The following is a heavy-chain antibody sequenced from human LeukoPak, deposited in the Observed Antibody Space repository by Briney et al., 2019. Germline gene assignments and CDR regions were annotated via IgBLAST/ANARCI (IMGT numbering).Heavy chain of an antibody. CDR2: INPSGGST. CDR1: GYTFTSYY. CDR3: ARKVGDDSSGYYPHDYYYYYMDV. V-gene: IGHV1-46*01. Sequence: ASVKVSCKASGYTFTSYYMHWVRQAPGQGLEWMGIINPSGGSTNYAQKSQGRVTITADESTSTAYMELSSLRSEDTAVYYCARKVGDDSSGYYPHDYYYYYMDVWGKGTTVTVSS. J-gene: IGHJ6*03. D-gene: IGHD3-22*01.